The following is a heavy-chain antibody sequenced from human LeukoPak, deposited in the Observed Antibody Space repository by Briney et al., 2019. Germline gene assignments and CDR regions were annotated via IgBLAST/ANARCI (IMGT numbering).Heavy chain of an antibody. CDR1: GGTFSSYA. D-gene: IGHD3-22*01. CDR3: ARGDYYDSSGLFPDGLDY. Sequence: SVKVSCKASGGTFSSYAISWVRQAPGQGLEWMGGIIPIFGTANYAQKFQGRVTITADESTSTAYMELSSLRSEDTAVYYCARGDYYDSSGLFPDGLDYWGQGTLVSVSS. J-gene: IGHJ4*02. V-gene: IGHV1-69*13. CDR2: IIPIFGTA.